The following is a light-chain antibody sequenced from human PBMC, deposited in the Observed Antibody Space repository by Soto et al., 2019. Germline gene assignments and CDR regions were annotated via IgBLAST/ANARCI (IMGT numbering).Light chain of an antibody. J-gene: IGKJ4*01. Sequence: DIQMTQSPSSVSASVGDRVTITCRASQDINSWLTWYQQKPGKAPKVLIYIASRLQSGVPSRFSGRGSGTDFSLTISNLQPEDFATYFCRQSKTFPLTFGGGTKVDIK. CDR1: QDINSW. CDR3: RQSKTFPLT. V-gene: IGKV1-12*01. CDR2: IAS.